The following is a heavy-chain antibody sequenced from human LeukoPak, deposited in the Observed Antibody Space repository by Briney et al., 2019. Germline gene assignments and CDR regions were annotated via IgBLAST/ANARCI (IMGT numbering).Heavy chain of an antibody. CDR1: VGSISSSSYY. J-gene: IGHJ4*02. CDR2: IYYSGST. CDR3: ARERVQDYYDSSGYFSYIDY. D-gene: IGHD3-22*01. Sequence: SETLSLTCTVSVGSISSSSYYWGWIRQPPGKGLEWIGGIYYSGSTYYNPSLKSRVTISVDTSKNQFSLKLSSVTAADTAVYYCARERVQDYYDSSGYFSYIDYWGQGTLVTVSS. V-gene: IGHV4-39*02.